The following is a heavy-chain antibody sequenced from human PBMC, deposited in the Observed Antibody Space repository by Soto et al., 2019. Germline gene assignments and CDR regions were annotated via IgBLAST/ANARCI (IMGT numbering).Heavy chain of an antibody. J-gene: IGHJ4*02. CDR2: IFHSGST. CDR1: GGSISSGNW. V-gene: IGHV4-4*02. CDR3: ARARRAAPDY. D-gene: IGHD6-25*01. Sequence: SETLSLTCAVSGGSISSGNWWSWVRQSPGKGLEWIGEIFHSGSTNYNPSLKSRVTISVDKSKNHFSLKLSSVTAADTAVYYCARARRAAPDYWGQGTLVTVSS.